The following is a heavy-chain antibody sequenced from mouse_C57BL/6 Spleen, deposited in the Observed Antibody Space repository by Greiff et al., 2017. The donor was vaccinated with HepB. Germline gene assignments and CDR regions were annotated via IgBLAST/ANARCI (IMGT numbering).Heavy chain of an antibody. CDR1: GFNIKDDY. CDR3: TTDSSGYVDWFAY. V-gene: IGHV14-4*01. Sequence: EVQLQQSGAELVRPGASVKLSCTASGFNIKDDYMHWVKQRPEQGLEWIGWIDPENGDTEYASKFQGKATITADTSSNTAYLQLSSLTSEDTAVYYCTTDSSGYVDWFAYWGQGTLVTVSA. CDR2: IDPENGDT. J-gene: IGHJ3*01. D-gene: IGHD3-2*02.